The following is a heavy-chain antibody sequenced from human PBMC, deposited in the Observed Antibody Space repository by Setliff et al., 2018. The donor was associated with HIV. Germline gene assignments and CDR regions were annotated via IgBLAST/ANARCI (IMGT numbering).Heavy chain of an antibody. CDR2: IDNSG. V-gene: IGHV4-59*11. Sequence: SETLSLTCTVPGGSIGSHYWSWIRQPPGKGLEWIGYIDNSGNYNPSLKSRVIMAVDTSKNQISLKVRSMTATDTAVYYCARDLSGLGRSPSWFDPWGQGTLVTVSS. CDR1: GGSIGSHY. J-gene: IGHJ5*02. D-gene: IGHD3-10*01. CDR3: ARDLSGLGRSPSWFDP.